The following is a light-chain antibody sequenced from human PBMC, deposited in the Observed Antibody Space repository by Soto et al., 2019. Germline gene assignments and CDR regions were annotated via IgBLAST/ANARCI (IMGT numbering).Light chain of an antibody. V-gene: IGLV4-69*01. J-gene: IGLJ2*01. CDR2: LNVDGSH. CDR3: QTWGTGSHVV. Sequence: QSVLTQSPSASASLGASVKLTCTLSSEHSTYAIAWHQQPPEKGPRYLMKLNVDGSHIKGDGIPDRFSGSISGAERYLTISRLQSEDEADYYCQTWGTGSHVVFGGGTKLTVL. CDR1: SEHSTYA.